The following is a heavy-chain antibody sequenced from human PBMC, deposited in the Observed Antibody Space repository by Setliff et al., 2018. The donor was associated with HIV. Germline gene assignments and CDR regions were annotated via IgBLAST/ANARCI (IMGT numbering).Heavy chain of an antibody. CDR1: GFTFSSHN. CDR3: ARGDTTPIYPNYMDV. J-gene: IGHJ6*03. V-gene: IGHV3-21*01. Sequence: GGPLRLSCAASGFTFSSHNMNWVRQAPGKGLEWVSSISPSGSYIYYADSMKGRFTISRDNAKNSLYLQMNSLRAEDTAVYYCARGDTTPIYPNYMDVWGKGTTVTVSS. D-gene: IGHD2-21*02. CDR2: ISPSGSYI.